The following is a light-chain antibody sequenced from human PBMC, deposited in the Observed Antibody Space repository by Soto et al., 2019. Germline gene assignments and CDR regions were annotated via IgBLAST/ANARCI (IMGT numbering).Light chain of an antibody. CDR3: KQDNNWPPLT. J-gene: IGKJ4*01. Sequence: EIVMTQSPATLSVSPGERATLSCRASQSVSSNLAWYQQKPGQAPRLLIYAASTRATGIPARFSGSGSGTEFTLTISSLQSEDFAVYYCKQDNNWPPLTFGGGTKVEIK. CDR2: AAS. CDR1: QSVSSN. V-gene: IGKV3-15*01.